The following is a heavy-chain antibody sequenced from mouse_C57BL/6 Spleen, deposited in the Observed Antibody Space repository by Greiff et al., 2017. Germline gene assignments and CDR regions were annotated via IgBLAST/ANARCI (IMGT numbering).Heavy chain of an antibody. CDR3: TTGAAQATGFAY. CDR2: IDPENGDT. CDR1: GFNIKDDY. J-gene: IGHJ3*01. D-gene: IGHD3-2*02. Sequence: VQLQQSGAELVRPGASVKLSCTASGFNIKDDYMHWVKQRPEQGLEWIGWIDPENGDTEYASKFQGKATITADTSSNTAYLQLSSLTSEDTAVYYCTTGAAQATGFAYWGQGTLVTVSA. V-gene: IGHV14-4*01.